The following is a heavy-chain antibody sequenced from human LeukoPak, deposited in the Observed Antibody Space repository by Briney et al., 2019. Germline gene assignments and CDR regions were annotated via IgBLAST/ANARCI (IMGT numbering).Heavy chain of an antibody. V-gene: IGHV3-48*01. Sequence: GGSLRLSCAASGFTLSTYSMNWVRQAPGKGLEWVSYISSSGSTIYYTDSVKGRFTISRDNAKNSLYLQMNSLRAEDTAVYYCARTYYYDSSGYYFDYWGQGTLVTVSS. D-gene: IGHD3-22*01. CDR1: GFTLSTYS. CDR2: ISSSGSTI. CDR3: ARTYYYDSSGYYFDY. J-gene: IGHJ4*02.